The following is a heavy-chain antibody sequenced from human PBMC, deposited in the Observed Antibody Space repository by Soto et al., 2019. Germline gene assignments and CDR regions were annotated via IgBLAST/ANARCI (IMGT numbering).Heavy chain of an antibody. CDR3: AKNGQPPYYYNGLDV. Sequence: QGHLVQSEAEVKKSGASVKVSCKASDYTFTRYGISWVRQAPGQCLEWMGWISGYNGVTNYAQKFQGRVSMTIDTSTTTAYMELRSLRSDDTAVYYCAKNGQPPYYYNGLDVWGQGTKVTGSS. CDR1: DYTFTRYG. J-gene: IGHJ6*02. CDR2: ISGYNGVT. D-gene: IGHD2-8*01. V-gene: IGHV1-18*01.